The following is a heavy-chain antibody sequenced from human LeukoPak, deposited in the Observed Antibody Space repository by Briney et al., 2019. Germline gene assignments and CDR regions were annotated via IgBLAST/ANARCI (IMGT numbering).Heavy chain of an antibody. V-gene: IGHV1-8*03. J-gene: IGHJ4*02. Sequence: ASVKVSCKASGYTFTSYYMHWVRQATGQGLEWMGWMNPNSGNTGYAQKFQGRVTITRNTSISTAYMELSSLRSEDTAVYYCARGARYYDFWSGYSYYFDYWGQGTLVTVSS. CDR1: GYTFTSYY. D-gene: IGHD3-3*01. CDR3: ARGARYYDFWSGYSYYFDY. CDR2: MNPNSGNT.